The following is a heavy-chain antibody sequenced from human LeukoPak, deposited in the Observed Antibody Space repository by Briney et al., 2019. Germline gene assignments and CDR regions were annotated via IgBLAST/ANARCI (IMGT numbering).Heavy chain of an antibody. Sequence: GGSLRLSCAASGFTFSNYAMSWVRQTPGKGLEWVSAISDSGGATYHEDSVKGRFTIFRDNSKNTLYLQMNSLRAEDTAVYYCAKRYCSGGSCSPDYWGQGTLVTVSS. D-gene: IGHD2-15*01. J-gene: IGHJ4*02. CDR1: GFTFSNYA. CDR3: AKRYCSGGSCSPDY. V-gene: IGHV3-23*01. CDR2: ISDSGGAT.